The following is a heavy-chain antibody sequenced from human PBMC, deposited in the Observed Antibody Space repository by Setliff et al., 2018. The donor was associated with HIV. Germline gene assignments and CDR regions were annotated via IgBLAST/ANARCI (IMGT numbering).Heavy chain of an antibody. J-gene: IGHJ3*01. V-gene: IGHV1-2*02. Sequence: ASVKVSCKASGYTFTDYFMHWVRQAPGQGLEWMGWISPNNGGTDYAQKFQGRVTMSLDTSTNTIYLELKGLTSDDTAVYYCAKPRIFDSFDVWGPGTVVTVSS. CDR2: ISPNNGGT. CDR3: AKPRIFDSFDV. CDR1: GYTFTDYF. D-gene: IGHD2-15*01.